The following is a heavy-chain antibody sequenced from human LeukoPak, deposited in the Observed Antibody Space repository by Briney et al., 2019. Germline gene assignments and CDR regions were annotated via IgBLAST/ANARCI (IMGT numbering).Heavy chain of an antibody. D-gene: IGHD6-13*01. CDR2: ISSYNGNT. CDR1: GYTFINYG. CDR3: ARDGFSSSWPYYFAF. J-gene: IGHJ4*02. Sequence: ASVKVSCKASGYTFINYGITWVRQAPGQGLEWMGWISSYNGNTNYAQKFQGRVTMTTDTSTSTAYMELKSLRSDDTAVYHCARDGFSSSWPYYFAFWGQGSLVTVSS. V-gene: IGHV1-18*01.